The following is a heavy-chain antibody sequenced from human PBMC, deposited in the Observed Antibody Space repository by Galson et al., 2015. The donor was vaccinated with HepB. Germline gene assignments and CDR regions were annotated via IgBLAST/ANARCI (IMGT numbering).Heavy chain of an antibody. J-gene: IGHJ4*02. Sequence: SLRLSCAASGFTFSGYWMHWVRQAPGKGLVWVSHINNDGSSTTYADSVKGRFTISRDNAKNTLSLQMNSLTAEDTAVYYCARNHGVGATIPLYWGQGTLVAVSS. CDR1: GFTFSGYW. CDR3: ARNHGVGATIPLY. CDR2: INNDGSST. V-gene: IGHV3-74*01. D-gene: IGHD1-26*01.